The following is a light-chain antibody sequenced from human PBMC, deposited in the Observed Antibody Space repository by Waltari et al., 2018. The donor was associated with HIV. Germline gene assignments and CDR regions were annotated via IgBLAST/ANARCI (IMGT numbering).Light chain of an antibody. Sequence: NFLLTQPPSVSESPGRTTTISCTRSSGSIADNYVQWFQQRPGSAPTSVIYEDNRRPSGVPDRFSGSIDSSSNSASLTISGLQTEDEADYYCQSYDSNGLILVFGGGTKLTVL. V-gene: IGLV6-57*03. CDR3: QSYDSNGLILV. CDR2: EDN. CDR1: SGSIADNY. J-gene: IGLJ3*02.